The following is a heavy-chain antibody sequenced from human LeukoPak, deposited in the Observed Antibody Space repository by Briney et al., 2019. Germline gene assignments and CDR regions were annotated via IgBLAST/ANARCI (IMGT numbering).Heavy chain of an antibody. CDR2: IKSKTDGGTT. CDR1: GLTFSNAW. J-gene: IGHJ4*02. CDR3: TGYCSGGTCDY. D-gene: IGHD2-15*01. Sequence: PGGSLRLSCAASGLTFSNAWMSWVRQAPGKGLEWVGRIKSKTDGGTTDYAAPVKGRFTISRDDSKNTPYLQMNSLKPEDTAVYYCTGYCSGGTCDYWGQGTLVTVSS. V-gene: IGHV3-15*01.